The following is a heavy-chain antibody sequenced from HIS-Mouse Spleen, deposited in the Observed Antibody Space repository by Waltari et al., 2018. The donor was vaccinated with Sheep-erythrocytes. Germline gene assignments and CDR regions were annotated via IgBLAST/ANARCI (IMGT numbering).Heavy chain of an antibody. CDR1: GYSISSGYY. J-gene: IGHJ2*01. V-gene: IGHV4-38-2*02. Sequence: QVQLQESGPGLVKPSETLSLTCTVSGYSISSGYYWGWIRQPPGKGLDGIGRIYHRGGTDHNPSLRRRVTISVDTSKNQFSLKLSSVTAADTAVYYCASQPNWGYWYFDLWGRGTLVTVSS. CDR2: IYHRGGT. D-gene: IGHD7-27*01. CDR3: ASQPNWGYWYFDL.